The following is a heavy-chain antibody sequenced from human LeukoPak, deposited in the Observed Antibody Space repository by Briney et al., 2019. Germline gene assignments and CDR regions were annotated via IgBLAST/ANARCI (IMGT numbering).Heavy chain of an antibody. CDR2: IYYGGST. Sequence: SETLSLTCTVSGDSISSNRYYWGWIRQPPGKGLEWIGSIYYGGSTYYTPSLKSRVIISLDTSKNKFSLKLRSVTAADTAVYYCAREERKGYYDSRGVPFDIWGQGTMVTVSS. V-gene: IGHV4-39*07. CDR3: AREERKGYYDSRGVPFDI. D-gene: IGHD3-22*01. CDR1: GDSISSNRYY. J-gene: IGHJ3*02.